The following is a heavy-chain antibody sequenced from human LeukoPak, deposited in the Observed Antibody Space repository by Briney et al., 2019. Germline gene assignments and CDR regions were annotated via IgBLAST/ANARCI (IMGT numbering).Heavy chain of an antibody. D-gene: IGHD2-2*01. CDR3: ARVLPGANDAFDI. V-gene: IGHV1-69*04. CDR1: GGTFGSYA. CDR2: IIPILGIA. J-gene: IGHJ3*02. Sequence: ASVKVSCKASGGTFGSYAISWVRQAPGQGLEWMGRIIPILGIANYAQNFQGRVTITADKSTSTAYMELSSLRSEDTALYYCARVLPGANDAFDIWGQGTMVTVSS.